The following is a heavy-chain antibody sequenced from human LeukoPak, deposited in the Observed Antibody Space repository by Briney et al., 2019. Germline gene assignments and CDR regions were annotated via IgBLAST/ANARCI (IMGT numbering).Heavy chain of an antibody. D-gene: IGHD3-22*01. CDR3: ARESDSYDSSGYLDFDY. CDR2: ISSSGTNI. V-gene: IGHV3-48*03. CDR1: GFTFSSHE. J-gene: IGHJ4*02. Sequence: GGSLRLSCAASGFTFSSHEMNWVRQAPGKGLEWVSYISSSGTNIYYADSVKGRFSISRVNANNLLYLQMNSLRAEDTAVYYCARESDSYDSSGYLDFDYWGQGNLVTVSS.